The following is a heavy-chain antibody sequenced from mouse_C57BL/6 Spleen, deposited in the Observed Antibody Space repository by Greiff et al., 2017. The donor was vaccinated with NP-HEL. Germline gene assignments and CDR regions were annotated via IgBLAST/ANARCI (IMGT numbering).Heavy chain of an antibody. V-gene: IGHV1-80*01. J-gene: IGHJ3*01. CDR2: IYPGDGDT. CDR1: GYAFSSYW. CDR3: ARDGYYFLAY. D-gene: IGHD2-3*01. Sequence: VKLMESGAELVKPGASVKISCKASGYAFSSYWMNWVKQRPGKGLEWIGQIYPGDGDTNYNGKFKGKATLTADKSSSTAYMQLSSLTSEDSAVYFCARDGYYFLAYWGQGTLVTVSA.